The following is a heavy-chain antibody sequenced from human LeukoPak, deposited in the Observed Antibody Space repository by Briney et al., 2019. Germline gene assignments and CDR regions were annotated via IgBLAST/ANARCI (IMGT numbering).Heavy chain of an antibody. CDR1: GYTLTELS. V-gene: IGHV1-24*01. CDR3: ARDPYCSSTSCYDVVLEY. CDR2: FDPEDGET. D-gene: IGHD2-2*01. Sequence: GASVKVSCKVSGYTLTELSMHWVRQAPGKGLEWMGGFDPEDGETIYAQKFQGRVTMTRDTSTSTVYMELSSLRSEDTAVYYCARDPYCSSTSCYDVVLEYWGQGTLVTVSS. J-gene: IGHJ4*02.